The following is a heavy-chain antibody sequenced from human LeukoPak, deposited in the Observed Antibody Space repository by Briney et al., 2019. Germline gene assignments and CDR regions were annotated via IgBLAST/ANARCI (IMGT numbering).Heavy chain of an antibody. CDR1: GFTFSSYA. CDR3: VKDAADTAMVEIY. V-gene: IGHV3-64D*06. J-gene: IGHJ4*02. Sequence: PGGSLRLSCSASGFTFSSYAMHWVRQAPGKGLEYVSAISSNGGSTYYADSVKGRFIISRDNSKNTLYLQMSSLRAEDTAVYYCVKDAADTAMVEIYWGQGTLVTVSS. D-gene: IGHD5-18*01. CDR2: ISSNGGST.